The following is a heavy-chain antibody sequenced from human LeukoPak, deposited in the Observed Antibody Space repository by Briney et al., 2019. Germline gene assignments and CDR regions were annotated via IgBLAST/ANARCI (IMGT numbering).Heavy chain of an antibody. CDR1: GYSFTSYW. CDR3: ARGYYYGSGSSNAFDI. J-gene: IGHJ3*02. CDR2: IYPGDSDT. D-gene: IGHD3-10*01. V-gene: IGHV5-51*01. Sequence: GGSLKISCKGSGYSFTSYWIGWVRQMPGKGLEWMGIIYPGDSDTRYSPSFQGQVTISADKSISTAYLQWSSLKASDTAMYYCARGYYYGSGSSNAFDIWGQGTMVTVSS.